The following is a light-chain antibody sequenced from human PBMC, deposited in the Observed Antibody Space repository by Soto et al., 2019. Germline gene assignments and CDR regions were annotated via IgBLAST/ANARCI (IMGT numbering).Light chain of an antibody. Sequence: QSALTQPASVSGSPGQSITISCTGTSSDVGAYNFVSWHQQHPGKAPKLMIYEVTRRPSGVPDRFSGSKSGNTASLTVSGLQAEDEADYYCSSYAGSNYYVVFGGGTKLTVL. CDR3: SSYAGSNYYVV. CDR1: SSDVGAYNF. J-gene: IGLJ2*01. V-gene: IGLV2-8*01. CDR2: EVT.